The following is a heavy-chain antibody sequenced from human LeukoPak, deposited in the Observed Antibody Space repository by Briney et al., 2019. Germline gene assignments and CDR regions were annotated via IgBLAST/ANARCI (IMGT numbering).Heavy chain of an antibody. CDR3: ARPITGTTRGGFDP. CDR2: IYYSGST. J-gene: IGHJ5*02. CDR1: GGSISSSSYY. Sequence: SETLSLICTVSGGSISSSSYYWGWSRQPPGKGLELIGSIYYSGSTYYKPSLKSRVTISVDTSKNQFSLKLSSVTAADTAVYYCARPITGTTRGGFDPWGQGTLVTVSS. V-gene: IGHV4-39*07. D-gene: IGHD1-7*01.